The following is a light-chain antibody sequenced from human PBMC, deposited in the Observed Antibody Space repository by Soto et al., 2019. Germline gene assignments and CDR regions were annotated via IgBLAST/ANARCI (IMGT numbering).Light chain of an antibody. CDR1: SSDVGGYNY. CDR2: DVT. Sequence: QSVLTQPASVSGSPGQSITISCTGTSSDVGGYNYVSWYQHHPGKAPKLIIYDVTNRPSGVSNPFSGSKSGNTASLTISGLQPEDEADSYCSSYTTSXTRQIVFGTGTKVTVL. J-gene: IGLJ1*01. V-gene: IGLV2-14*03. CDR3: SSYTTSXTRQIV.